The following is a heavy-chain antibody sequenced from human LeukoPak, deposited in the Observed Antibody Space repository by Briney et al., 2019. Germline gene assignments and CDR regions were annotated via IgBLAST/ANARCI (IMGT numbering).Heavy chain of an antibody. J-gene: IGHJ4*02. D-gene: IGHD1-7*01. CDR1: GFTFTILG. V-gene: IGHV3-48*01. Sequence: GGSLRLSCAASGFTFTILGLNWVRQAPGKGPEWVSYIDARSGITYYADSVQGRFTISRDNAKESVFLQMNSLRAEDTALYYCAENWNCDFWGQGTLVTVSS. CDR2: IDARSGIT. CDR3: AENWNCDF.